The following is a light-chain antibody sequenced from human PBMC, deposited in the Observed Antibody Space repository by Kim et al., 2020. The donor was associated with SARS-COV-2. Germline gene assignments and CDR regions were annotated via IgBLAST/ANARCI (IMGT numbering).Light chain of an antibody. Sequence: GSSGEQGPHACRGDQSVSSNLAWYQEKPSQAPRLLIYGASTWATGIPARFSGSGSGTGFTLTISSLQSEDFAVYYWQQDNNWPLYSFGQETKLDI. J-gene: IGKJ2*03. CDR2: GAS. CDR3: QQDNNWPLYS. V-gene: IGKV3-15*01. CDR1: QSVSSN.